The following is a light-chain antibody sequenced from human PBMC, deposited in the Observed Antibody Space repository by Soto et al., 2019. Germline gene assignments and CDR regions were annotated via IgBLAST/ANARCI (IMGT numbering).Light chain of an antibody. Sequence: DFQMTQTPSSLSASVGDRVILTCRANQSIGNWLAWYQQKPGKAPKLLIYKASSLESGVPTRFSGSGSGTDFTLTISSLQPEDFATYYCQQYNTFWTFGQGTKVDIK. V-gene: IGKV1-5*03. CDR3: QQYNTFWT. CDR1: QSIGNW. CDR2: KAS. J-gene: IGKJ1*01.